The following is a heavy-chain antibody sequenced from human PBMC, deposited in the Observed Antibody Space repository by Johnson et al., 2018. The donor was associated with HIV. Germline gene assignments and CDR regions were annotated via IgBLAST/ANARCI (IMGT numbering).Heavy chain of an antibody. V-gene: IGHV3-23*04. CDR1: GFTFSSYA. J-gene: IGHJ3*02. Sequence: VQLVESGGGLVQPGGSLRLSCAASGFTFSSYAMSWVRQAPGKGLEWVSAISGSGGSTYYADSVKGRFTISRDNSKNTLYLQMNSLRAEDTAVSYCASYYYGSGGYYSSWAFDIWGQGTMVTVSS. CDR2: ISGSGGST. CDR3: ASYYYGSGGYYSSWAFDI. D-gene: IGHD3-10*01.